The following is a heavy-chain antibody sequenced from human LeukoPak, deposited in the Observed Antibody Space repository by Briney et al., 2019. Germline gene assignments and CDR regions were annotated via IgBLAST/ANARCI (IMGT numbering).Heavy chain of an antibody. Sequence: GGSLRLSCAASGFTFSTYAMSWVRQAPGKGLEWVSGISGNGGSTYYEDSVKGRFTISRDNSKNTVFLQVNSLRAEDTAVYYCAKRYYDSSGYFDAFDIWGQGTMVTVSS. V-gene: IGHV3-23*01. D-gene: IGHD3-22*01. CDR1: GFTFSTYA. CDR2: ISGNGGST. J-gene: IGHJ3*02. CDR3: AKRYYDSSGYFDAFDI.